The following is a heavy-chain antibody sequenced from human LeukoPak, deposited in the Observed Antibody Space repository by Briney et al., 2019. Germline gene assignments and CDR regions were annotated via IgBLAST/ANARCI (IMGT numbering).Heavy chain of an antibody. J-gene: IGHJ4*02. CDR2: IYYTGST. CDR1: GGSISGYY. Sequence: SETLSLTCTVSGGSISGYYWSWIRQPPGKGLEWIGYIYYTGSTNYNPSLKSRVTMSVDTSKNQFSLKLSSVTAADTAVYYCAREPGGSSSWYYFDYWGQGILVTVSS. D-gene: IGHD6-13*01. CDR3: AREPGGSSSWYYFDY. V-gene: IGHV4-59*01.